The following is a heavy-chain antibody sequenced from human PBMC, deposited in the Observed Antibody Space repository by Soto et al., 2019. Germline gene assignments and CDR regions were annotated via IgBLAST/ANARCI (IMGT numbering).Heavy chain of an antibody. V-gene: IGHV3-9*01. Sequence: EVQLVESGGGLVQPGRSLRLSCAASGFTFDDYAMHWVRQAPGKGLEWVSGTSWNSGSIGYADSVQGRFTISRDNAKNSLYLQMNSLRAEDTALYYCAKDITHGGDDYYGMDVWGQGTTVTVSS. CDR1: GFTFDDYA. CDR3: AKDITHGGDDYYGMDV. D-gene: IGHD2-21*02. J-gene: IGHJ6*02. CDR2: TSWNSGSI.